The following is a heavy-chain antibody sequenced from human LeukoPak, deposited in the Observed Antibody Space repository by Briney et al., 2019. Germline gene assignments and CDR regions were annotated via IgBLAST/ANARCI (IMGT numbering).Heavy chain of an antibody. CDR2: IHYSGNT. Sequence: SRTLSLTCAVSGGSSRSGDYFWSWIRQPPGKGLEWIGHIHYSGNTYYNPSLKSRVSISVDTSKNQFSLKLSSVTAADTAVYYCARDSGSYPHWFAPWGQGTLVTVSS. CDR1: GGSSRSGDYF. D-gene: IGHD1-26*01. CDR3: ARDSGSYPHWFAP. J-gene: IGHJ5*02. V-gene: IGHV4-30-4*01.